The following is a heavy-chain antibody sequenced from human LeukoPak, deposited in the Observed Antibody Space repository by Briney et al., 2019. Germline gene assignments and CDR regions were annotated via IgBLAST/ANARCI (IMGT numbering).Heavy chain of an antibody. V-gene: IGHV3-21*01. CDR2: ITSDSSNI. CDR1: EFVFSNHA. J-gene: IGHJ4*02. D-gene: IGHD3-9*01. CDR3: ARVFWETVNTGYYSDL. Sequence: GGSLRLSCVASEFVFSNHAMIWVRQAPGKGLEGISSITSDSSNIFYANSVRGRFTISTDNANNALHLQMNSLGAEHTAGYYCARVFWETVNTGYYSDLWGPGTLVTLSS.